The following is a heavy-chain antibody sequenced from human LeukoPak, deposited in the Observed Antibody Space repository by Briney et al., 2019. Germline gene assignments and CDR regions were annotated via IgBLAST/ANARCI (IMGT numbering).Heavy chain of an antibody. CDR2: IQSEGRT. CDR3: ARVSVSGGHDAFDI. Sequence: PGGSLRLSCAASGLTVSDNYMSWVRQAPGRGLQWVSVIQSEGRTYYADSVKGRFTLSRDNSKNTVYLQVDSLGAEDTAVYYCARVSVSGGHDAFDIWGQRTMVTVFS. V-gene: IGHV3-53*01. J-gene: IGHJ3*02. D-gene: IGHD2-8*01. CDR1: GLTVSDNY.